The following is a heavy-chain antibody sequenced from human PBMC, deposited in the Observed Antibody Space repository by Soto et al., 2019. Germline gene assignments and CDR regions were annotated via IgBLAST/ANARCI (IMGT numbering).Heavy chain of an antibody. D-gene: IGHD2-2*01. CDR3: AREVSDQPYDDYGMDV. V-gene: IGHV3-23*01. CDR1: GFTFSSYA. J-gene: IGHJ6*02. Sequence: GGSLRLSCAASGFTFSSYAMSWVRQAPGKGLEWVSAISGSGGSKYYADSVKGRFTISRDNSKNTLYLQMNSLRAEDTAVYYCAREVSDQPYDDYGMDVWGQGTTVTVPS. CDR2: ISGSGGSK.